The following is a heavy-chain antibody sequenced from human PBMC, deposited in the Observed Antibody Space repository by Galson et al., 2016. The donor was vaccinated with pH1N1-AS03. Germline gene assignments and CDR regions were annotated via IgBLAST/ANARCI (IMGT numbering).Heavy chain of an antibody. V-gene: IGHV3-15*01. J-gene: IGHJ4*02. Sequence: SLRLSCAASGFGFTNAWMNWVRQVPGKGLEWVGRIKSKTHGGTTVYAAPVKGRFTISRDDSKNMVYLQMNSLKTEDTAVYYCSTGLLWFDFFEFWGPGTLVTVSS. D-gene: IGHD2-21*02. CDR1: GFGFTNAW. CDR2: IKSKTHGGTT. CDR3: STGLLWFDFFEF.